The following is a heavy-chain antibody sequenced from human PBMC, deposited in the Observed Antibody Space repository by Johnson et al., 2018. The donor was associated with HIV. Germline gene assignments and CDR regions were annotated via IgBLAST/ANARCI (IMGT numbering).Heavy chain of an antibody. CDR2: ISSSGSTI. CDR1: GFSFSDYY. D-gene: IGHD3-3*01. V-gene: IGHV3-11*04. Sequence: QVQLVESGGGVVQPGGSLRLSCAASGFSFSDYYMSWIRQAPGKGLEWVSYISSSGSTIYYADSVVKGRFTISRDNAKNSVFLQMNSLRVEATAIYYCAGQPDNFWSRDAFDIWGQGTMVTVSS. CDR3: AGQPDNFWSRDAFDI. J-gene: IGHJ3*02.